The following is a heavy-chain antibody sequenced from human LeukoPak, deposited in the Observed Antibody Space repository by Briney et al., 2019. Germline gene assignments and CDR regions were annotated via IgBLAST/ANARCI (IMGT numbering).Heavy chain of an antibody. CDR3: ARGYCSSTGCHTLEGMDV. V-gene: IGHV4-30-2*01. Sequence: PSQTLSLTCAVSGGSISSGGYSWSWIRQPPGKGLEWIGYIYHSGSTYYNPSLKSRVTISVDRSKNQFSLKLSSVTAADTAVYYCARGYCSSTGCHTLEGMDVWGQGTTVTVSS. CDR1: GGSISSGGYS. J-gene: IGHJ6*02. CDR2: IYHSGST. D-gene: IGHD2-2*02.